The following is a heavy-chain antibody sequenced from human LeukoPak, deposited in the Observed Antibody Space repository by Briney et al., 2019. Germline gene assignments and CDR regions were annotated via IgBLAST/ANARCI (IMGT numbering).Heavy chain of an antibody. V-gene: IGHV3-7*01. CDR1: GFTFSSYW. CDR2: IKQDGSEK. CDR3: ARDRGYEGVVRGVIGYFDY. J-gene: IGHJ4*02. Sequence: GGSLRLSCAASGFTFSSYWMSWVRQAPGKGLEWVANIKQDGSEKYYVDSVKGRFTISRDNAKNSLYLQMNSLRAEDTAVYYCARDRGYEGVVRGVIGYFDYWGQGTLVTVSS. D-gene: IGHD3-10*01.